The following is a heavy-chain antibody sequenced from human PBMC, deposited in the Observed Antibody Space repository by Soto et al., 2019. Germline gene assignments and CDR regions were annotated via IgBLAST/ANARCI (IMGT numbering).Heavy chain of an antibody. V-gene: IGHV4-28*01. CDR3: ARREIQGPIDY. D-gene: IGHD1-26*01. Sequence: QVQLQESGPGLVKPSDTLSLTCAVSGYSISSSNWWGWIRQPPGKGLEWIGYIYYSGTTYYNPSLKSPVTTSVDTSKSLCSLKLTSVTAVDTAVYYCARREIQGPIDYWGQGTLVTVSS. J-gene: IGHJ4*02. CDR2: IYYSGTT. CDR1: GYSISSSNW.